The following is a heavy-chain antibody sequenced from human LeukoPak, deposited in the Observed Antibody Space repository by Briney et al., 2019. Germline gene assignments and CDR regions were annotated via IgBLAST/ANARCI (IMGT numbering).Heavy chain of an antibody. J-gene: IGHJ4*02. V-gene: IGHV3-15*07. D-gene: IGHD3-22*01. CDR2: IKSKTDGGTT. CDR3: TTGSGYYYGRSAGFDY. CDR1: GFTFSKAW. Sequence: SGGSLRLSCTASGFTFSKAWMDWVRQAPGKGLEWVGRIKSKTDGGTTDYAAPVKGRFIISRDDSQSTLYLQMNSLKTEDTAVYYCTTGSGYYYGRSAGFDYWGQETLVTVSS.